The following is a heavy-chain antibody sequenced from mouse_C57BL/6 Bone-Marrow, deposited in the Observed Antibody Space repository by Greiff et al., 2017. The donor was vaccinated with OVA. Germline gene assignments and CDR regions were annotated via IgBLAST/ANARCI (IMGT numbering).Heavy chain of an antibody. D-gene: IGHD1-1*01. CDR1: GFNIKDYY. CDR3: TTLYYYGSSYGY. J-gene: IGHJ2*01. Sequence: EVKLEESGAELVRPGASVKLSCTASGFNIKDYYMHWVKQRPEQGLEWIGRIDPEDGDTEYAPKFQGKATMTADTSSNPAYLQLSSLTSEDTAVYYCTTLYYYGSSYGYWGQGTTLTVSS. V-gene: IGHV14-1*01. CDR2: IDPEDGDT.